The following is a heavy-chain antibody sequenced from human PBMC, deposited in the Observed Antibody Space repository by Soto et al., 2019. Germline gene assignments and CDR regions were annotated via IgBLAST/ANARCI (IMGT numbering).Heavy chain of an antibody. Sequence: SQTLSLTCAISGDSVSSNSAAWNWIRQSPSRGLEWLGRTYYRSKWYNDYAVSVKMRITIKPDTSKNQFSLQLNSVTPEDTAVYYCARETAYVTIFVLVTQNYYSYGMDVWGQGTTVTVSS. D-gene: IGHD3-3*01. CDR2: TYYRSKWYN. CDR1: GDSVSSNSAA. CDR3: ARETAYVTIFVLVTQNYYSYGMDV. V-gene: IGHV6-1*01. J-gene: IGHJ6*02.